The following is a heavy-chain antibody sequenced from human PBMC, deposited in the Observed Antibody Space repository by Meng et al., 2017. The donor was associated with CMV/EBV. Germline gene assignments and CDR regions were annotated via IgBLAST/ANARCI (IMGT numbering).Heavy chain of an antibody. CDR2: TNPNSGNT. CDR3: ARNSSQFTIFGVVIGQGYGMDV. D-gene: IGHD3-3*01. J-gene: IGHJ6*02. V-gene: IGHV1-8*03. Sequence: ASVKVSCKASGYTFTSYDINWVRQATGQGLEWMGWTNPNSGNTGYAQKFQGRVTITRNTSISTAYMELSSLRSEDTAVYYCARNSSQFTIFGVVIGQGYGMDVWGQGTTVTVSS. CDR1: GYTFTSYD.